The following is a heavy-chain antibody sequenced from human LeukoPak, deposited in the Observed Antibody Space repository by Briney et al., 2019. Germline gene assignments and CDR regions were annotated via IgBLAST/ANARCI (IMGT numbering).Heavy chain of an antibody. D-gene: IGHD6-13*01. V-gene: IGHV4-59*05. Sequence: PSETLFLTCTVSGGSISSYYWSWIRQPPGKGLEWIGSIYYSGSTYYNPSLKSRVTISVDTSKNQFSLKLSSVTAADTAVYYCARNIAAAAPYYFDYWGQGTLVTVSS. CDR2: IYYSGST. CDR3: ARNIAAAAPYYFDY. CDR1: GGSISSYY. J-gene: IGHJ4*02.